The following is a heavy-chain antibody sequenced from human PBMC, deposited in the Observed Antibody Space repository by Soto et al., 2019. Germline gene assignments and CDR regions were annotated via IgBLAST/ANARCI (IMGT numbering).Heavy chain of an antibody. CDR2: IYYSGST. J-gene: IGHJ4*02. D-gene: IGHD5-12*01. V-gene: IGHV4-39*01. CDR1: GGSISSSSYY. CDR3: ARRSGYSGYEVLDY. Sequence: QLQLQESGPGLVKPSETLSLTCTVSGGSISSSSYYWGWIRQPPGKGLEWIGSIYYSGSTYYNPSLKSRVTISVDTSKNQFSLKLSSVTAADTAVYYCARRSGYSGYEVLDYWGQGTLVTVSS.